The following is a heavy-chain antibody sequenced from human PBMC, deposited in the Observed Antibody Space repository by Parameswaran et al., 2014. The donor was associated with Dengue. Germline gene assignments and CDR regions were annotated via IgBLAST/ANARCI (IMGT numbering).Heavy chain of an antibody. J-gene: IGHJ4*02. D-gene: IGHD3-22*01. CDR3: ARGHYYDSSGYYYFDY. V-gene: IGHV4-4*02. CDR2: IYHSGST. Sequence: RWIRQPPGKGLEWIGEIYHSGSTNYNPSLKSRVTISVDKSKNQFSLKLSSVTAADTAVYYCARGHYYDSSGYYYFDYWGQGTLVTVSS.